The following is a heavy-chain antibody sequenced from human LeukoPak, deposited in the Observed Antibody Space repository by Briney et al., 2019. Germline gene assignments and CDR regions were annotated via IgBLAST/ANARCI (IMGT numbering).Heavy chain of an antibody. D-gene: IGHD6-19*01. V-gene: IGHV3-48*02. Sequence: PGGSLRLSCAASGFTFSSHSMNWVRQAPGKGLEWLSYISSTSGTIYYADSVKGRLTISRDNAKNSLFLQMNSLRDEDTAVYYCALTFHGEWLFRKSFDYWGQGTLVTVSS. CDR1: GFTFSSHS. J-gene: IGHJ4*02. CDR3: ALTFHGEWLFRKSFDY. CDR2: ISSTSGTI.